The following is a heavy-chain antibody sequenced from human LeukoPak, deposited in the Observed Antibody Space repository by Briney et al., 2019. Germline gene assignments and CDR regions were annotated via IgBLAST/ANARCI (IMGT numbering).Heavy chain of an antibody. D-gene: IGHD6-13*01. V-gene: IGHV3-23*01. J-gene: IGHJ4*02. CDR1: GFTFSSYA. Sequence: PGGSLRLSCAASGFTFSSYAMSWVRQAPGKGLEWVSAISGSGGSTYYADSVKGRFTISRDNSKNTLYLQMNSLRAEDTAVYYCAKDHLRESSSWYYFDYWGQGTLVTVSS. CDR2: ISGSGGST. CDR3: AKDHLRESSSWYYFDY.